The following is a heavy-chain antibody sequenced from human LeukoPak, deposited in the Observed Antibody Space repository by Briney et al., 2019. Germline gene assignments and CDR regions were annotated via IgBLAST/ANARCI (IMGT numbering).Heavy chain of an antibody. D-gene: IGHD6-13*01. Sequence: GGSLRLSCAASGFTFSSYSINWVRQAPGKGLEWVSYISSSSSYIYYADSVKGRFTISRDNAKNSLYLQMNSLRAEDTAVYHCARASPGGYSSSWALEDWGQGTLVTVSS. CDR1: GFTFSSYS. CDR2: ISSSSSYI. J-gene: IGHJ4*02. CDR3: ARASPGGYSSSWALED. V-gene: IGHV3-21*01.